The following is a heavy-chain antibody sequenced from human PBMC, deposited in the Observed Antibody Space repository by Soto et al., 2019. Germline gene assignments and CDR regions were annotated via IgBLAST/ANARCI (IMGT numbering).Heavy chain of an antibody. Sequence: GGSLRLSCAASGFTVSSNYMSWVRQAPGKGLEWVSVIYSDGSRYYADSVKGRFTISRDNSKNTLYLQMSSLRVEDTAVYYCARDRVTMVRGIISQYYFDYWGQGTLVTVSS. CDR3: ARDRVTMVRGIISQYYFDY. J-gene: IGHJ4*02. V-gene: IGHV3-66*01. D-gene: IGHD3-10*01. CDR2: IYSDGSR. CDR1: GFTVSSNY.